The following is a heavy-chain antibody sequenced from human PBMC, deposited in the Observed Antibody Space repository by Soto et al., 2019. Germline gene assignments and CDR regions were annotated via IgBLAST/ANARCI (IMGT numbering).Heavy chain of an antibody. CDR2: INAGNGNT. V-gene: IGHV1-3*01. J-gene: IGHJ6*02. Sequence: ASVKVSCKASGYTFTSYGIHWVRQAPGQRLEWTGWINAGNGNTKYSEKFQGRVTITRDTSASTAYLELSSLRSEDTAAYYCARDPNDSSAYYHHYYYGMDVWGQGTTVTVSS. CDR1: GYTFTSYG. CDR3: ARDPNDSSAYYHHYYYGMDV. D-gene: IGHD3-22*01.